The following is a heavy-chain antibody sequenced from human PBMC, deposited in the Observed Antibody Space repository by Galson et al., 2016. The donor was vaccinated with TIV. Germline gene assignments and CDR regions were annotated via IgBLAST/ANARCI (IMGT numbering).Heavy chain of an antibody. Sequence: SVKVSCKASGYTFSNYAISWVRQAPGQGLEWMGWINIYNDNTCYAQRVQGRFTMTTDTSTGTAYMELRSLRSDDTGVYFCARDRNSISAVILEDDAFDVWGQGTMVTVSS. CDR3: ARDRNSISAVILEDDAFDV. CDR2: INIYNDNT. V-gene: IGHV1-18*01. CDR1: GYTFSNYA. D-gene: IGHD3-3*01. J-gene: IGHJ3*01.